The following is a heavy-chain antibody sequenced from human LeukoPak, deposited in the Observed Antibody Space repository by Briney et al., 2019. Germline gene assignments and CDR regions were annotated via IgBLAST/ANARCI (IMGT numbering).Heavy chain of an antibody. J-gene: IGHJ4*02. D-gene: IGHD3-9*01. V-gene: IGHV4-34*01. Sequence: SETLSLTCAVYGGSFSGYYWSWIRQPPGKGLEWIGEINHSGSTNYNPSLKSRVTISVDTSKNQFSLKLSSVTAADTAVYYCARPNYDILTGYEYYFDYWGQGTLVTVSS. CDR3: ARPNYDILTGYEYYFDY. CDR2: INHSGST. CDR1: GGSFSGYY.